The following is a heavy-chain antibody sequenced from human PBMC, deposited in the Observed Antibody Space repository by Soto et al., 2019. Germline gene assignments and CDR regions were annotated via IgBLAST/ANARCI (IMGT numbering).Heavy chain of an antibody. CDR1: GFTFSSYA. D-gene: IGHD3-3*01. Sequence: GGSLRLSCAASGFTFSSYAMHWVRQAPGKGLEWVAVISYDGSNKYYADSVKGRFTISRDNSKNTLYLQMNSLRAEDTAVYYCARADYYDFWSGYFYWGQGTLVTVSS. J-gene: IGHJ4*02. CDR2: ISYDGSNK. V-gene: IGHV3-30-3*01. CDR3: ARADYYDFWSGYFY.